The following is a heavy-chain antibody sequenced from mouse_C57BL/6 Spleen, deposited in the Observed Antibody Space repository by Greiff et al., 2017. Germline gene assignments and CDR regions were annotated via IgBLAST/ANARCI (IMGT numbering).Heavy chain of an antibody. CDR2: IRSKSSNYAT. CDR1: GFTFNTYA. J-gene: IGHJ2*01. Sequence: EVQVVESGGGLVQPKGSLKLSCAASGFTFNTYAMHWVRQAPGKGLEWVARIRSKSSNYATYYADSVKDRFTISRDDSQSMLYLQMNNLKTEDTDMYYCVRTGGDPGRGYYFDYWGQGTTLTVSS. V-gene: IGHV10-3*01. CDR3: VRTGGDPGRGYYFDY.